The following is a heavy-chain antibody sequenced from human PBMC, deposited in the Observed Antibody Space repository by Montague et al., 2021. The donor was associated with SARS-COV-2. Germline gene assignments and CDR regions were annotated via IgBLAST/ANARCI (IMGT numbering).Heavy chain of an antibody. J-gene: IGHJ4*02. Sequence: SLRLSCAASGFTFDDYGTSWVRQGPGKGLEWVSGIKRKGDSTGYEDSVKGRFTISRDNAKNFLYLQMNSLRVDDTALYYCVRGAAAGPLDSWGQGTLVTVSS. CDR2: IKRKGDST. V-gene: IGHV3-20*04. CDR3: VRGAAAGPLDS. CDR1: GFTFDDYG. D-gene: IGHD6-13*01.